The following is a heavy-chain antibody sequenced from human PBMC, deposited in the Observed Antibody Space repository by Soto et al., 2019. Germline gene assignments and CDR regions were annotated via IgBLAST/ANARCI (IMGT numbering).Heavy chain of an antibody. Sequence: SETLSLTCAVYGGSFSGYYWSWIRQPPGKGLEWIGEINHSGSTNYNPSLKSRVTISVDTSKNQFSLKLSSVTAADTAVYYCARAYPGSAARYFDYWGQGTLVTVSS. D-gene: IGHD6-6*01. CDR1: GGSFSGYY. J-gene: IGHJ4*02. CDR3: ARAYPGSAARYFDY. V-gene: IGHV4-34*01. CDR2: INHSGST.